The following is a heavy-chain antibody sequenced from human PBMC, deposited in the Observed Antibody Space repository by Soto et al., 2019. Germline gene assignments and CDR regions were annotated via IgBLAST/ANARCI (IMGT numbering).Heavy chain of an antibody. D-gene: IGHD6-13*01. J-gene: IGHJ4*02. V-gene: IGHV4-61*01. CDR3: ARYRSNWYGFDS. Sequence: SETLSLTCTVSGGSVSSGNYYWSWIRQPPGKGLEWIGYIYYSGSTNYNPSLKSRVTISIDTSKSQFSLNVTSVTAADTAVYYCARYRSNWYGFDSWGQGTLVTAPQ. CDR1: GGSVSSGNYY. CDR2: IYYSGST.